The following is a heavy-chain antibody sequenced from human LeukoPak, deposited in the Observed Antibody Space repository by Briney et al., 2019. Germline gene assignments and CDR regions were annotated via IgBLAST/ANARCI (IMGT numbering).Heavy chain of an antibody. CDR1: GYTFTSYS. V-gene: IGHV1-18*01. D-gene: IGHD2-15*01. J-gene: IGHJ4*02. Sequence: GASVKVSCKASGYTFTSYSISWVRQAPGQGLEWMGWISAYNGNTNYAQKLQGRVTMTTDTSTSTAYMELRSLRSDDTAVYYCARVDSVVVAANAPYFDYWGQGTLVTVSS. CDR2: ISAYNGNT. CDR3: ARVDSVVVAANAPYFDY.